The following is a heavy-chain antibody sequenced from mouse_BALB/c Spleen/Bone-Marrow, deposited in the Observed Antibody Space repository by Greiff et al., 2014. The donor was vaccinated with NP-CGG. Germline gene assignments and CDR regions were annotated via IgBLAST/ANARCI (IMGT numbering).Heavy chain of an antibody. CDR2: IRNRANGYTT. D-gene: IGHD2-1*01. V-gene: IGHV7-3*02. CDR1: GFTSIDYY. CDR3: ARETGYAYGNFAMDY. J-gene: IGHJ4*01. Sequence: EVQVVESGGGLVQPGGSLRLSCEASGFTSIDYYMTWVRQPPGKALEWLGFIRNRANGYTTEYSASVEGRFTISRDISQSIFYLQMNALRAEDSATYYCARETGYAYGNFAMDYWGQGTSVTVSS.